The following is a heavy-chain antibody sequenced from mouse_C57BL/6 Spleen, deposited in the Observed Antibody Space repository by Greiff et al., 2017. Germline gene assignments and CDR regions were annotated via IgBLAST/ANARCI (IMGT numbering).Heavy chain of an antibody. CDR2: LSSGSSTI. J-gene: IGHJ4*01. CDR3: ARWGTVYAMDY. D-gene: IGHD4-1*01. CDR1: GFTFRDYG. Sequence: EVMLVESGGGLVKPGGSLKLSCAASGFTFRDYGMHWVRQAPEKGLEWVAYLSSGSSTIYYADTVKGRFTISRDNAKNTLFLQMTSLRSEDTAMYYCARWGTVYAMDYWGQGTSVTVSS. V-gene: IGHV5-17*01.